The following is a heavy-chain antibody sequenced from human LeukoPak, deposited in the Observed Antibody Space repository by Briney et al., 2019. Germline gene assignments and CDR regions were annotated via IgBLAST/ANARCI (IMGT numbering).Heavy chain of an antibody. V-gene: IGHV3-23*01. Sequence: GGSLRLSCAASGFTFSSYAMSWVRQAPGKGLEWVSAISGSGGSTYYADSVKGRFTISRDNSKSTLYLQMNSLRAEDTAVYYCAKVGGSGSYYNPIDYWGQGTLVTVSS. J-gene: IGHJ4*02. CDR3: AKVGGSGSYYNPIDY. CDR1: GFTFSSYA. CDR2: ISGSGGST. D-gene: IGHD3-10*01.